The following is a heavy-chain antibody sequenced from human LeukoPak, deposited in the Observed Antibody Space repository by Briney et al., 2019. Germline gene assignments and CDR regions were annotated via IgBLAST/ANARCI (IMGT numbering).Heavy chain of an antibody. Sequence: ETLSLTCAVYGGSFIGYYWSWIRQPPGKGLVWVSRINSDGSSTSYADSVKGRFTISRDNAKNTLYLQMNSLRAEDTAVYYCARGTWATLYYYYMDVWGKGTTVTVSS. D-gene: IGHD5-24*01. V-gene: IGHV3-74*01. CDR3: ARGTWATLYYYYMDV. J-gene: IGHJ6*03. CDR1: GGSFIGYY. CDR2: INSDGSST.